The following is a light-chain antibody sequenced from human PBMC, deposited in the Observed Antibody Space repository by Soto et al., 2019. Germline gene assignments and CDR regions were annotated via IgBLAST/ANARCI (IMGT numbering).Light chain of an antibody. CDR2: GAS. CDR1: QSVSSSY. CDR3: QQDGSSPQT. V-gene: IGKV3-20*01. Sequence: EIVLTQSPGTLSLSPGERATLSCRASQSVSSSYLAWYQQKPGQAPRLLIYGASSRATGIPDRFSGSGSGTDFATTISRLEPEEFAVYYCQQDGSSPQTFGQGTKVEIK. J-gene: IGKJ1*01.